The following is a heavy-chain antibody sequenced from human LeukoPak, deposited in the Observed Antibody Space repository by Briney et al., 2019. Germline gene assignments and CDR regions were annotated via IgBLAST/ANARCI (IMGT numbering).Heavy chain of an antibody. Sequence: GGSLRLSCAASGFTFSSYAMSWVRQAPGKGLEWVSAISGSGGNTYYADSVKGRFTISRDNSKNTLYLQMNSLRAEDTAVYYCAKDLLRYYDILTGYYSVSYFDYRGQGTLVTVSS. CDR1: GFTFSSYA. CDR2: ISGSGGNT. D-gene: IGHD3-9*01. V-gene: IGHV3-23*01. J-gene: IGHJ4*02. CDR3: AKDLLRYYDILTGYYSVSYFDY.